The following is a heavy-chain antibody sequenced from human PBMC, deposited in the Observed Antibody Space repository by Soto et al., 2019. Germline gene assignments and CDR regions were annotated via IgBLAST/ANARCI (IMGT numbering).Heavy chain of an antibody. J-gene: IGHJ4*02. Sequence: SETLSLTCTVSGGSINNYYWSWIRQPPGKRLEWIGYIIYSGTTNYNPSLKSRVTISVDRSKNQFSLKLSSVTAADTAVYYCARVADSSGYPLDYWGQGTLVTVSS. CDR2: IIYSGTT. V-gene: IGHV4-59*01. CDR3: ARVADSSGYPLDY. CDR1: GGSINNYY. D-gene: IGHD3-22*01.